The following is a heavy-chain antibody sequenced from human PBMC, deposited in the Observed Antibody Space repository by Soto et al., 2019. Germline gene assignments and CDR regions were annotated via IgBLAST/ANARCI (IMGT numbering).Heavy chain of an antibody. CDR1: GYTFTSYY. V-gene: IGHV1-46*01. CDR3: ARDPGYDSSGYQGWFDP. J-gene: IGHJ5*02. Sequence: QVQLVQSGAEVKKPGASVKVSCKASGYTFTSYYMHWVRQAPGQGLEWMGIINPSGGSTSYAQKFQGRVTMTRXKSRSXXYMELSSLRSEDTAVYYCARDPGYDSSGYQGWFDPWGQGTLVTVSS. D-gene: IGHD3-22*01. CDR2: INPSGGST.